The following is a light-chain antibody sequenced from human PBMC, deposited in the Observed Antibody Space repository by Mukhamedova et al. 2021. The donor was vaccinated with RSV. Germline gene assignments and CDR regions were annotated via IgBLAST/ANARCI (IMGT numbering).Light chain of an antibody. J-gene: IGKJ1*01. V-gene: IGKV1-5*03. CDR3: QQYITYWT. Sequence: GKAPKLLIYKASNLQSGVPSRFGGSGSGTEFTLTISSLQPDYFATYFCQQYITYWTFGQGTMVEIK. CDR2: KAS.